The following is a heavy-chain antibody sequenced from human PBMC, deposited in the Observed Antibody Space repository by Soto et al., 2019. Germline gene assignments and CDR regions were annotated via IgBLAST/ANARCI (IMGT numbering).Heavy chain of an antibody. Sequence: SETLSLTCTVSGGSISSRSYYRGWIRPTPGKGLEWLGSIYYSGSTYYNPSLKSRVTISVDTSKNQFSLKLSSVTAADTAVYYCPRSRSSTSCHTCITIFGVANGGMDVWGQGTTVTVS. V-gene: IGHV4-39*01. D-gene: IGHD3-3*01. CDR2: IYYSGST. CDR1: GGSISSRSYY. CDR3: PRSRSSTSCHTCITIFGVANGGMDV. J-gene: IGHJ6*02.